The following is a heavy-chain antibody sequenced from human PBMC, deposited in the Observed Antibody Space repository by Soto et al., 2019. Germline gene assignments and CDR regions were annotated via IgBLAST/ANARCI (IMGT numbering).Heavy chain of an antibody. CDR3: LRDYSGWFDF. CDR1: GFTVSSNY. J-gene: IGHJ5*01. V-gene: IGHV3-53*01. CDR2: IYSDGTT. Sequence: PWVSLRLSCASSGFTVSSNYMNWVRQAPGKGLEWLSIIYSDGTTYYADSVKGRFTISRDNFKNTLYLQMNNLRAEDTAVYYCLRDYSGWFDFWGQGTLVTVSS. D-gene: IGHD3-10*01.